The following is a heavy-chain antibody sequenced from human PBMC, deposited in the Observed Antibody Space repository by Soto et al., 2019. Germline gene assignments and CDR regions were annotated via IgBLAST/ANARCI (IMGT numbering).Heavy chain of an antibody. V-gene: IGHV1-69*13. CDR3: ARDYYDSSGYPGGAFDI. CDR2: IIPIFGTA. Sequence: ASVKVSCKASGGTFSSYAISWVRQAPGQGLEWMGGIIPIFGTANYAQKFQGRVTITADESTSTAYMELSSLRSEDTAVYYCARDYYDSSGYPGGAFDIWGQGTMVTVSS. J-gene: IGHJ3*02. D-gene: IGHD3-22*01. CDR1: GGTFSSYA.